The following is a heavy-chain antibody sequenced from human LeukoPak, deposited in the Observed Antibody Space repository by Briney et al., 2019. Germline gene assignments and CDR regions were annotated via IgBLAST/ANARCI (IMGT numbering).Heavy chain of an antibody. CDR3: ASPLRGY. Sequence: GGSLRLSCAASGFTFSSYAMHWVRQAPGKGLEWVAVISYDGSNKYYADSVKGRFTISRDNSKNTLYLQMNSQRAEDTAVYYCASPLRGYWGQGTLVTVSS. CDR1: GFTFSSYA. V-gene: IGHV3-30-3*01. J-gene: IGHJ4*02. D-gene: IGHD2-8*01. CDR2: ISYDGSNK.